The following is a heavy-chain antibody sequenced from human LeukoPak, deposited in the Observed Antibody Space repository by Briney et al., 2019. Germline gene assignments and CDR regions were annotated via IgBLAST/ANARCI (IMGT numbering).Heavy chain of an antibody. D-gene: IGHD6-13*01. CDR1: GGSFSGYY. CDR3: ARSRLGYSGQNQLDY. Sequence: SETLSLTCAVYGGSFSGYYWSWIRQPPGKGLEWIGEINHSGSTNYNPSLKSRVTISVDTSKNQFSLKLSSVTAADTAVYYCARSRLGYSGQNQLDYWGQGTLVTVSS. CDR2: INHSGST. J-gene: IGHJ4*02. V-gene: IGHV4-34*01.